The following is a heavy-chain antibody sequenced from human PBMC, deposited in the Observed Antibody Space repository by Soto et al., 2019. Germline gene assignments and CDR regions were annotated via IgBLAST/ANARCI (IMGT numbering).Heavy chain of an antibody. J-gene: IGHJ4*02. CDR3: ARACSSTCNGADY. CDR2: ISANNGNT. CDR1: GYTFTSYG. Sequence: QVQLVQSGAEVKKPGDSVKVSCKASGYTFTSYGITWVRQAPGQGLDWMGWISANNGNTRFAQNLQGRVTMTTDTSTSTAYLELRSLTSDDTAVYYCARACSSTCNGADYWGQGTLVTVSS. V-gene: IGHV1-18*04. D-gene: IGHD2-2*01.